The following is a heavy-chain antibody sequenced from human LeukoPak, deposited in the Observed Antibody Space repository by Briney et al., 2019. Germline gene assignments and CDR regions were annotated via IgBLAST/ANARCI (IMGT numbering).Heavy chain of an antibody. Sequence: ASVKVSCKASGYTFTGYYMHWVRQAPGQGLEWMGWINPNSGGTNYAQKFQGRVTMTRDTSISTAYMELSRLRSDDTAVYYCARTDDRSGYTFDYWGQGTLVTFSS. D-gene: IGHD3-22*01. CDR3: ARTDDRSGYTFDY. CDR2: INPNSGGT. V-gene: IGHV1-2*02. CDR1: GYTFTGYY. J-gene: IGHJ4*02.